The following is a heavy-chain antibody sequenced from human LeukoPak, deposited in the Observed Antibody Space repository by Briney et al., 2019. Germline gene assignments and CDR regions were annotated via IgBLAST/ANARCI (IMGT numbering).Heavy chain of an antibody. CDR3: ASGGSYFGN. V-gene: IGHV3-7*01. CDR2: IKQDGSDK. J-gene: IGHJ4*02. CDR1: GFTFSNYW. Sequence: GGFLRLSCAASGFTFSNYWMSWVRQAPGKGPEWVANIKQDGSDKYYVDSVKGRFTISRDNAKNSLYLQMNSLRAEDTAVYYCASGGSYFGNWGQGTLVTVSS. D-gene: IGHD1-26*01.